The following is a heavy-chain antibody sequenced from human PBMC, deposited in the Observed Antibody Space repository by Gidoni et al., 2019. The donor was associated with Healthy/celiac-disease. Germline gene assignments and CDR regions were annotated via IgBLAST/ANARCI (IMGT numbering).Heavy chain of an antibody. CDR2: ISGSGGRT. Sequence: LQLLDSGGCFVQPGASLSLSCAASVFTFSSYSMSWVRQAPGKGLEWVSAISGSGGRTYEADSVKGRFTISRDNSKNTLYLQMNRLRAEDTAVYYCAKDRDGYPSFWGQGTLVTVSS. J-gene: IGHJ4*02. V-gene: IGHV3-23*01. CDR3: AKDRDGYPSF. D-gene: IGHD5-12*01. CDR1: VFTFSSYS.